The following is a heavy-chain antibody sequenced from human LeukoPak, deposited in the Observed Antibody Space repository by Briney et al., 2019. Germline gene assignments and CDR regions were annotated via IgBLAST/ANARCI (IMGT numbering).Heavy chain of an antibody. CDR1: GFTFSSYS. Sequence: PGGSLRLSCAASGFTFSSYSMNWVRQAPGKGLEWASLIYSGGTTYYADSVKGRFTISRDNSKNTLYLQMNSLRAEDTAVYYCARRAGGYSHPYDYWGQGILVTVSS. D-gene: IGHD4-23*01. CDR3: ARRAGGYSHPYDY. V-gene: IGHV3-53*01. J-gene: IGHJ4*02. CDR2: IYSGGTT.